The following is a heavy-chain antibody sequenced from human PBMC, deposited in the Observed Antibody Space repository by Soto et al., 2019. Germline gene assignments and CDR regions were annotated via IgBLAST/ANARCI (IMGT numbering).Heavy chain of an antibody. CDR3: ARDSLHYGDYYYYYYYMDV. Sequence: ASVKVSCKASGYNFTSYAMHWVRQAPGQRLEWMGWINAGNGNTKYSQKFQGRVTITRDTSASTAYMELSSLRSEDTAVYYCARDSLHYGDYYYYYYYMDVWGKGTTVTVSS. J-gene: IGHJ6*03. CDR2: INAGNGNT. CDR1: GYNFTSYA. V-gene: IGHV1-3*01. D-gene: IGHD4-17*01.